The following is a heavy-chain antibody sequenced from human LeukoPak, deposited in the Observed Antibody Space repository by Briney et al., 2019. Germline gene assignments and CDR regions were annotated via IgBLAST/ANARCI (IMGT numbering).Heavy chain of an antibody. J-gene: IGHJ4*02. CDR3: AGHQFTALAV. CDR1: GGSISGFF. V-gene: IGHV4-59*08. CDR2: IYYTGNT. Sequence: SETLSLTCTVSGGSISGFFWSWIRQPPGKGLEWIGYIYYTGNTNYNPSLKSRVSISVDTSKNQFSLKLSSVTAADTAVYYFAGHQFTALAVWGQGTLVTVSS.